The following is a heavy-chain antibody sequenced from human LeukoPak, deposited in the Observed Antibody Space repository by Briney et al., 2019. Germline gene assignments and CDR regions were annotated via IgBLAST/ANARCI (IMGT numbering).Heavy chain of an antibody. J-gene: IGHJ4*02. D-gene: IGHD2-2*01. CDR1: GYTFTSYG. V-gene: IGHV1-18*01. CDR2: ISAYNGNT. Sequence: ASVKVSCKASGYTFTSYGISWVRQAPGQGLEWMGWISAYNGNTNYAQKLQGRVTMTTDTSTSTAYMGLRSLRSDDTAVYYCARIRNGYCSSTSCRDYEYYFDYWGQGTLVTVSS. CDR3: ARIRNGYCSSTSCRDYEYYFDY.